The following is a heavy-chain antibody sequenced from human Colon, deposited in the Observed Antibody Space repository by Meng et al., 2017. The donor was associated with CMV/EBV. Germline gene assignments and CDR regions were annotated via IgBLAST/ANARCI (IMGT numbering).Heavy chain of an antibody. J-gene: IGHJ6*02. CDR3: AITVFGLIGAHHGMGV. CDR1: GFTFSSYS. Sequence: GESLKISCAASGFTFSSYSMNWVRQAPGKGLEWVSSISSSRRNIYYADSLKGRFTVSRDNAKNSLYLQMTSLRAEDTAVYYCAITVFGLIGAHHGMGVWGQGTTVTVSS. V-gene: IGHV3-21*01. CDR2: ISSSRRNI. D-gene: IGHD3/OR15-3a*01.